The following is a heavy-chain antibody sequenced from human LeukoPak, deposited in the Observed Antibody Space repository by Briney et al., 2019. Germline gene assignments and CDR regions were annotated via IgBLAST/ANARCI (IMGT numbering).Heavy chain of an antibody. CDR2: IYHSGST. CDR3: ARDRDYYDSSGYYHYYYGMDV. D-gene: IGHD3-22*01. J-gene: IGHJ6*02. V-gene: IGHV4-4*02. Sequence: SSETLSLTCAVSGGSISSSNWWSWVRQPPGKGLEWIGEIYHSGSTNYNPSLKSRVTISVDKSKNQFSLKLSSVTAADTAVYYCARDRDYYDSSGYYHYYYGMDVWGQGTTVTVSS. CDR1: GGSISSSNW.